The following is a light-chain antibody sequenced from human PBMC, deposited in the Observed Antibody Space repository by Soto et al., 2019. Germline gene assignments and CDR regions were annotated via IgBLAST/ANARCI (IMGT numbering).Light chain of an antibody. CDR3: QQTSAFPRT. J-gene: IGKJ1*01. CDR2: GAS. CDR1: RDISNS. V-gene: IGKV1-12*01. Sequence: DIQMTQSPSSVSASVGDRLTITCRASRDISNSLAWYQQTPGKAPKLLLRGASSLPRGVPSRFSGGGAGTEFTLTISSLQPEDFATYYCQQTSAFPRTFGQGTKVDIK.